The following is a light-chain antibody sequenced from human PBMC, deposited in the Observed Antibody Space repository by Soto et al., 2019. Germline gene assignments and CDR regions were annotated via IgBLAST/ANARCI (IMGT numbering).Light chain of an antibody. Sequence: QSVLTQPPSASGTPGQRVTISCSGSTSNIGGNYVYWYQHLPGTAPKVLIYRNNQRPSGVPDRFSGSKSGTSASLAISGLRSEDEADYYCAAWDDSLSGQVFGGGTKLTVL. J-gene: IGLJ2*01. CDR3: AAWDDSLSGQV. CDR2: RNN. CDR1: TSNIGGNY. V-gene: IGLV1-47*01.